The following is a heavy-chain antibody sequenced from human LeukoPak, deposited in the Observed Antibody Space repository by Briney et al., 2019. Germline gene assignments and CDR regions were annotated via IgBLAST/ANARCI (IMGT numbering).Heavy chain of an antibody. CDR2: INSDGSST. V-gene: IGHV3-74*01. D-gene: IGHD3-22*01. CDR3: AKGPFFYYDASGYNYFDS. J-gene: IGHJ4*02. Sequence: QPGGSLRLSCAASGFTFSSYWMHWVRQAPGKGLVWVSRINSDGSSTNYADSVKGRFTISRDNSKDTLYLQMNSLRVEDTAIYYCAKGPFFYYDASGYNYFDSWGQGTLVTVSS. CDR1: GFTFSSYW.